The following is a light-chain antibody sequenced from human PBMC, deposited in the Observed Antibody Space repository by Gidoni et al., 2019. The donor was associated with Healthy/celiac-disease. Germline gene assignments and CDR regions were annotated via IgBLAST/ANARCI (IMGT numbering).Light chain of an antibody. Sequence: SYELTQPPPVSVSPGQTARIPGSGDALPKQHAYWYQQKPGQAPVLVIYKDSERPSGIPERFSGSSSGTTVTLAISGVQAEDEADYYCQSADSSGTYPDVVFGGGTKLTVL. CDR1: ALPKQH. CDR3: QSADSSGTYPDVV. V-gene: IGLV3-25*03. J-gene: IGLJ2*01. CDR2: KDS.